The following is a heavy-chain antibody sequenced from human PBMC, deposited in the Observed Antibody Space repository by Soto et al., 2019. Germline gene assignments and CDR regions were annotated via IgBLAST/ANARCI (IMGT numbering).Heavy chain of an antibody. CDR3: TRGQWRVVVEAFEI. CDR1: GINLGDYP. Sequence: PGGARKHSCTAAGINLGDYPMNLVREALGKGLEWVGLIRSKVYGGTTEDAASVKVRFTISRDDSKSIAYLQMNSLKTEDTAVYYCTRGQWRVVVEAFEIWGQGTMVT. CDR2: IRSKVYGGTT. J-gene: IGHJ3*02. V-gene: IGHV3-49*04. D-gene: IGHD6-19*01.